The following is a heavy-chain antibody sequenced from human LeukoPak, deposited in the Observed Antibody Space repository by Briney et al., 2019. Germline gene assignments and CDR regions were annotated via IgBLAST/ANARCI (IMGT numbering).Heavy chain of an antibody. CDR2: ICGSGGST. D-gene: IGHD2-2*01. J-gene: IGHJ4*02. CDR3: AKRGSVPAAMVH. CDR1: GFTFSSYA. Sequence: VGSLRLSCAASGFTFSSYAMSWVRQAPGKGLEWVSAICGSGGSTYYAHSVKGRFTISRDNSKNTLYLQMNSLRAEDAAVYYCAKRGSVPAAMVHWGEGTLVTVSS. V-gene: IGHV3-23*01.